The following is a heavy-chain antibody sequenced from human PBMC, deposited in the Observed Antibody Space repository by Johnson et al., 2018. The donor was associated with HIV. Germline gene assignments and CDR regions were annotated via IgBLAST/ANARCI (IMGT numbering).Heavy chain of an antibody. CDR1: GFTFGDYA. CDR3: ARHGLPFVSYAFDI. CDR2: IRSKAYGGTT. D-gene: IGHD3-10*01. Sequence: VQLVESGGGLVQPGRSLRLSCTASGFTFGDYAMSWFRQAPGKGLEWVGFIRSKAYGGTTEYDASVKGRFPISRDDSKRIAYLQMNSLKTGDTALYYCARHGLPFVSYAFDIWGQGTMVTVSS. J-gene: IGHJ3*02. V-gene: IGHV3-49*03.